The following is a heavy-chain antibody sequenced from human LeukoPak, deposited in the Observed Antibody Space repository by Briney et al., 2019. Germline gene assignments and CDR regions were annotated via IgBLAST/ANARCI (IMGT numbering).Heavy chain of an antibody. CDR3: ARAKTQGPGYYDFWSGYYDCDY. CDR2: ISAYNGNT. J-gene: IGHJ4*02. Sequence: GASVKVSCKASGYTFTSYGISWVRQAPGQGLEWMGWISAYNGNTNYAQKLQGRVTMTTDTSTSTAYMELRSLRSDDTAVYYCARAKTQGPGYYDFWSGYYDCDYWGQGTLVTVSS. CDR1: GYTFTSYG. D-gene: IGHD3-3*01. V-gene: IGHV1-18*01.